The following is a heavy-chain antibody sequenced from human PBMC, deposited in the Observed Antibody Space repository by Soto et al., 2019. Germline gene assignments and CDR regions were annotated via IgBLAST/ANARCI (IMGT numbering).Heavy chain of an antibody. CDR2: IYSGRST. V-gene: IGHV3-53*04. J-gene: IGHJ4*02. Sequence: GGSLRLSCAASGFTVSSNYMSWVRQAPGKGLEWVSVIYSGRSTYYADSGKGRFTISRHNSKNTLYLQMNSLRAEDTAAYDCARNVLGYCSGGSCSEFDYWGQGTLVTVSS. CDR3: ARNVLGYCSGGSCSEFDY. D-gene: IGHD2-15*01. CDR1: GFTVSSNY.